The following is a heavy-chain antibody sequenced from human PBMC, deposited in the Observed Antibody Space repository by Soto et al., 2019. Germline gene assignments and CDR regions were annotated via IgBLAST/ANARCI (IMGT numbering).Heavy chain of an antibody. CDR3: AKDYSSSCPGCDAFDI. D-gene: IGHD6-13*01. V-gene: IGHV3-43*02. CDR2: ISGDGGST. Sequence: GESLKISCAASGFTFDDYAMHWVRQAPGKGLEWVSLISGDGGSTYYADSVKGRFTISRDNSKNSLYLQMNSLRTEDTALYYCAKDYSSSCPGCDAFDIWGQGTMVTVSS. CDR1: GFTFDDYA. J-gene: IGHJ3*02.